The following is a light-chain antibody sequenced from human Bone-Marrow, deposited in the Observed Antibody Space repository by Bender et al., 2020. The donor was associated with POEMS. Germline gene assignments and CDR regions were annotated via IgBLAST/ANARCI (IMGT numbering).Light chain of an antibody. J-gene: IGLJ3*02. CDR3: SSWDDSLSGWV. Sequence: QSVLTQPPSASGSPGQSVTISCSGTSSDVGAYKYVSWYQQHPGAAPKLIIWEVSKRPSGVPARFSGSKSGTSASLAISDIQSEDEGDYYCSSWDDSLSGWVFGGGTKLTVL. CDR2: EVS. CDR1: SSDVGAYKY. V-gene: IGLV2-8*01.